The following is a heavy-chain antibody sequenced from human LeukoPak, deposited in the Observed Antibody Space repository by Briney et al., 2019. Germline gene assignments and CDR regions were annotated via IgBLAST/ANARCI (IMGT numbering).Heavy chain of an antibody. CDR1: GGSISSYY. D-gene: IGHD7-27*01. CDR2: IYHTGST. J-gene: IGHJ4*02. Sequence: SETLSLTCTVSGGSISSYYWSWIRQSPGKGLEWIGYIYHTGSTSYSPSLKSRVTISADTSQNRFSLKLSSVTAADTAVYYCASRKLGNDYWGQGTLVTVSS. V-gene: IGHV4-59*01. CDR3: ASRKLGNDY.